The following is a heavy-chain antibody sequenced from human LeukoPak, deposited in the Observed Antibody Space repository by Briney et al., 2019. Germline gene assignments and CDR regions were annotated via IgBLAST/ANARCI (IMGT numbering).Heavy chain of an antibody. CDR1: GGSFSGYY. J-gene: IGHJ4*02. CDR3: ASRPGYCSSTSCSWSRPYYFDY. D-gene: IGHD2-2*01. V-gene: IGHV4-34*01. Sequence: PSETLSLTCAVSGGSFSGYYWSWIRQPPGKGLEWIGEINHSGSTNYNPSLKSRVTISVDTSKNQFSLKLSSVTAADTAVYYCASRPGYCSSTSCSWSRPYYFDYWGQGTLVTVSS. CDR2: INHSGST.